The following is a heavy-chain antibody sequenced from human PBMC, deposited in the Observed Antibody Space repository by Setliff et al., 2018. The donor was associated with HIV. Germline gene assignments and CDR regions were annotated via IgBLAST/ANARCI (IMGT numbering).Heavy chain of an antibody. CDR3: ARVRGRYYYHYAMDV. CDR2: INHSGST. Sequence: PSETLSLTCAVYGGSFSGYYWSWIRQPPGKGLEWIGEINHSGSTNYNPSLKSRVTISVDTSKNQFFLKLSSVTAADTAVYYCARVRGRYYYHYAMDVWGQGTTVTVSS. CDR1: GGSFSGYY. J-gene: IGHJ6*02. V-gene: IGHV4-34*01. D-gene: IGHD3-10*01.